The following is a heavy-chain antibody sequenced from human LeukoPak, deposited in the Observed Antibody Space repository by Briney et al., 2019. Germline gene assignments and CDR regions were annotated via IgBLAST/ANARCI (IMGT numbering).Heavy chain of an antibody. J-gene: IGHJ4*02. CDR3: ARYQLLSPYYFDF. CDR2: IYYSGST. Sequence: SETLSLTCTVSGGSISSYYWSWIRQPPGKGLEWIGYIYYSGSTNYNPSLKSRVTISVGTSKNQFFLKLSSVTAADTAVYYCARYQLLSPYYFDFWGQGTLVTVSS. D-gene: IGHD2-2*01. CDR1: GGSISSYY. V-gene: IGHV4-59*01.